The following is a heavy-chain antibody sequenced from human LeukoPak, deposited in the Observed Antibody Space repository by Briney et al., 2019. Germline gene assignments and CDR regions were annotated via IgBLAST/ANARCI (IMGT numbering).Heavy chain of an antibody. V-gene: IGHV3-33*01. D-gene: IGHD5-18*01. CDR2: IWYDGSNK. CDR3: ARGPGGYSYGSRGMDV. J-gene: IGHJ6*02. CDR1: GFTFSSYG. Sequence: PGRSLRLSCAASGFTFSSYGMHWVRQAPGKGLEWVAVIWYDGSNKYYADSVKGRFTISRDNSKNTLYLQMNSLRAEDTAVYYCARGPGGYSYGSRGMDVWGQGTTVTVSS.